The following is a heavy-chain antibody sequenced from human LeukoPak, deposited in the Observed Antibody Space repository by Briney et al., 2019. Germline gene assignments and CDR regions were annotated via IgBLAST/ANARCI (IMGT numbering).Heavy chain of an antibody. J-gene: IGHJ3*02. V-gene: IGHV4-59*08. CDR1: GDSISSYY. Sequence: SETLSLTCTVSGDSISSYYWSWIRQPPGKGLEWIGYIYYSGGTDYNPSLKSRVTISVDKSKNQFSLKLRSVTAADTAVYYCARHVTISGPYDASDIWGQGTMVTVSP. D-gene: IGHD5-24*01. CDR2: IYYSGGT. CDR3: ARHVTISGPYDASDI.